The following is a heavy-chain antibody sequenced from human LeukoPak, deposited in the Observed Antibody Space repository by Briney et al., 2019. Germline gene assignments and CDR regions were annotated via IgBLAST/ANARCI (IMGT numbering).Heavy chain of an antibody. D-gene: IGHD5-18*01. CDR3: ARDRRGIQLWFYDAFDI. CDR1: GFTFSSYS. CDR2: ITSSSSYI. J-gene: IGHJ3*02. Sequence: PGGSLRLSCAASGFTFSSYSMNWVRQAPGKGLEWVSSITSSSSYIYYADSVKGRFTISRDNAKNSLYLQMNSLRAEDTAVYYCARDRRGIQLWFYDAFDIWGQGTMVTVSS. V-gene: IGHV3-21*01.